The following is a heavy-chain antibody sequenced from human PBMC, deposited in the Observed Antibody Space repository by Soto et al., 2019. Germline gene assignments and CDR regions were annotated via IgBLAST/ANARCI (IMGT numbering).Heavy chain of an antibody. CDR1: GFTFSSYG. J-gene: IGHJ3*02. V-gene: IGHV3-30*18. CDR3: AKAMELAYHLGSFVI. CDR2: ISYDGSNK. D-gene: IGHD2-2*01. Sequence: GGSLRLSCAASGFTFSSYGMHWVRQAPGKGLEWVAVISYDGSNKYYADSVKGRFTISRDNSKNTLYLQMNSLRAEDTAVYYCAKAMELAYHLGSFVIWGQGTIVTVSS.